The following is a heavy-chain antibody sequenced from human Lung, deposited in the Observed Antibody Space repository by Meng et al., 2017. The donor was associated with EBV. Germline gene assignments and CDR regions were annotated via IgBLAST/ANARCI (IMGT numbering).Heavy chain of an antibody. CDR1: GFIFSNYN. Sequence: EVQLVEXXXXXVKPGGXXXFSCAASGFIFSNYNINWVRQAPGKGLEWVSFISSSSSYIYYADSVRGRFTISRDNTKNSVSLQMNSLRAEDTAVYYCAREVWRGVGIDYWGQGILVTV. J-gene: IGHJ4*02. V-gene: IGHV3-21*01. D-gene: IGHD3-10*01. CDR3: AREVWRGVGIDY. CDR2: ISSSSSYI.